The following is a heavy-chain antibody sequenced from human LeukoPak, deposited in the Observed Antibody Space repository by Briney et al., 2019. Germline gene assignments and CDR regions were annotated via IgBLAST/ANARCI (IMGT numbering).Heavy chain of an antibody. D-gene: IGHD3-10*01. CDR1: GFTFGDYA. CDR2: IRSKAYGGTT. V-gene: IGHV3-49*04. J-gene: IGHJ4*02. CDR3: TRDPPYYYGSGSYFDY. Sequence: HPGGSLRLSCTASGFTFGDYAMSWVRQAPGKGLEWVGFIRSKAYGGTTEYAASVKGRFTISRDDSKSIAYLQMNSLETEDTAVYYCTRDPPYYYGSGSYFDYWGQGTLVTVSS.